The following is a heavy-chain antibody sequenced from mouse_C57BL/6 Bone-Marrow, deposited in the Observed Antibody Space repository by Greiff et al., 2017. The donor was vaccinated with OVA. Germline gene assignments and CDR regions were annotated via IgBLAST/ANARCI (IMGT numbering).Heavy chain of an antibody. J-gene: IGHJ4*01. CDR3: ARLGYAMDY. Sequence: EVQLLQSGGGLVQPGGSLKLSCAASGIDFSRYWMSWVRRAPGKGLEWIGDINPDSSTIDYAPFVEDKFILFRDNAKNTLYLQMNKVRSEDTALYYCARLGYAMDYWGQGTSVTVSS. V-gene: IGHV4-1*01. CDR2: INPDSSTI. CDR1: GIDFSRYW.